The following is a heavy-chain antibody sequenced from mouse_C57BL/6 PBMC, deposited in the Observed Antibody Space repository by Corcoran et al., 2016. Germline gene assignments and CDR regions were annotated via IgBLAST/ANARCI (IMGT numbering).Heavy chain of an antibody. V-gene: IGHV3-6*01. J-gene: IGHJ1*03. Sequence: DVQLQESGPGLVKPSQSLSLTCSVTGYSITSGYYWNWIRQFPGNKLEWMGYISYDGSNNYNPSLKKRISITRDTSKNQFFLKLNSVTTEDTATYYCASYGNYEYFDVWGTGTTVTVSS. D-gene: IGHD2-1*01. CDR3: ASYGNYEYFDV. CDR2: ISYDGSN. CDR1: GYSITSGYY.